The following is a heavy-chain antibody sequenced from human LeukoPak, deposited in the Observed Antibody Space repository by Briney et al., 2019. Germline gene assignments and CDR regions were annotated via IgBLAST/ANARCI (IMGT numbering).Heavy chain of an antibody. CDR2: IFHTGST. J-gene: IGHJ4*02. CDR3: AIVVPAAPFDY. D-gene: IGHD2-2*01. V-gene: IGHV4-39*02. CDR1: GDSITTTSYY. Sequence: PSETLSLTCTVSGDSITTTSYYWGWIRQPPGEGLEWIGSIFHTGSTYYNPSLKSRVTLSVETSKNHFSLKLSSVTAADTAVYYCAIVVPAAPFDYWGQGTLGTVSS.